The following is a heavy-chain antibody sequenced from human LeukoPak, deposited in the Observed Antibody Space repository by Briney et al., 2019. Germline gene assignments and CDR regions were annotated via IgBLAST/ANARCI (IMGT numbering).Heavy chain of an antibody. D-gene: IGHD3-10*01. Sequence: GESLKISCKGSGYSFTSYWIGWVRQMPGKGLEWMGIIYPGDSDTRYSPSFQGQVTISADKSISTAYLQWSSLKASDTAMYYCARDARGWFGELSNWFDPWGQGTLVTVSS. CDR1: GYSFTSYW. CDR2: IYPGDSDT. CDR3: ARDARGWFGELSNWFDP. V-gene: IGHV5-51*01. J-gene: IGHJ5*02.